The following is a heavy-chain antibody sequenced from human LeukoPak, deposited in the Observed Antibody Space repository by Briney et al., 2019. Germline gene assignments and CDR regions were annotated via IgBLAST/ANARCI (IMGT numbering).Heavy chain of an antibody. D-gene: IGHD2-8*01. CDR2: INSDGSGT. CDR3: ASEYCTNGVCCTAQGY. J-gene: IGHJ4*02. Sequence: GGSLRLSCAASGFTFSSYAMHWVRQAPGKGLVCVSRINSDGSGTSYADSVKGRFTISRDNAKNTLYLQMNSLRAEDTAVYYCASEYCTNGVCCTAQGYWGQGTLVTVSS. V-gene: IGHV3-74*01. CDR1: GFTFSSYA.